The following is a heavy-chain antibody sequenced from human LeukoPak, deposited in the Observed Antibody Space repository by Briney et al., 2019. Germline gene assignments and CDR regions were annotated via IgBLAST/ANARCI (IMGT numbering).Heavy chain of an antibody. V-gene: IGHV4-4*07. Sequence: SETLSLTCTVSGGSISSYYWSWIRQPAGKGLEWIGRIYTSGSTNYNPSLKSRVTMSVDTSKNQFSLKLSSVTAADTAVYYCARDNIPSGGTPNARRNWFDPWGQGTLVTVSS. CDR1: GGSISSYY. J-gene: IGHJ5*02. CDR2: IYTSGST. CDR3: ARDNIPSGGTPNARRNWFDP. D-gene: IGHD2-15*01.